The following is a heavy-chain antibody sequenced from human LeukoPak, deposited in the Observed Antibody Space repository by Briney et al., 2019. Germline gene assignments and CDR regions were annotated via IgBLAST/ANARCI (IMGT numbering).Heavy chain of an antibody. V-gene: IGHV3-30*02. CDR1: GFTFSSYG. CDR2: IRYDGSNK. D-gene: IGHD5-24*01. J-gene: IGHJ6*03. Sequence: PGGSLRLSCAASGFTFSSYGMHWVRQAPGKGLEWVAFIRYDGSNKYYADSVKGRFTISRDNSKNTLYLQMNSLRAEDTAVYYCASDLEMWGYMDVWGKGTTVTISS. CDR3: ASDLEMWGYMDV.